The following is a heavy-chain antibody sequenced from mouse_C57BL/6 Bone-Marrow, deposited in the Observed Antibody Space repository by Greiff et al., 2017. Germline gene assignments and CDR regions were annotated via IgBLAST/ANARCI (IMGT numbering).Heavy chain of an antibody. CDR3: ARRGYDYYFDY. V-gene: IGHV1-7*01. J-gene: IGHJ2*01. D-gene: IGHD2-4*01. CDR1: GYTFTSYW. Sequence: QVQLKQSGAELAKPGASVKLSCKASGYTFTSYWLHWVKQRPGQGLEWIGYINPSSGYTKYNQKFKDKSTLTADKSSSTAYMQLSSLTYEDSAVYYCARRGYDYYFDYWGQGTTLTVSS. CDR2: INPSSGYT.